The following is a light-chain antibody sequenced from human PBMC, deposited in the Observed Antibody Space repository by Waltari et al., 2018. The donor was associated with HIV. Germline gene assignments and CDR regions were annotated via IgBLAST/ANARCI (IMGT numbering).Light chain of an antibody. V-gene: IGKV1-9*01. Sequence: DIQFTQSPSFLSASVGDRVPITCRASQGISSYLAWYQQKPGKAPKLLIYAASTLQSGVPSRFSGSGSGTEFTLTISSLQPEDFATYYCQQLNSYRTFGQGTKVEIK. CDR1: QGISSY. J-gene: IGKJ1*01. CDR2: AAS. CDR3: QQLNSYRT.